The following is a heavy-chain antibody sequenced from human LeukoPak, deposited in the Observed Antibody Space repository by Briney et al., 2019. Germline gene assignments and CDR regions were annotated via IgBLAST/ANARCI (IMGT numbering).Heavy chain of an antibody. D-gene: IGHD3-10*01. V-gene: IGHV4-4*07. Sequence: SETLSLTCTVSGDSISSAYWGWIRQSAGKGLEYIGRLYVNGSPNSNPSLKSRVTISVDTSKNQFSLKLSSVTAADTAVYYCARGDLWFGESNWFDPWGQGTLVTVSS. CDR1: GDSISSAY. CDR3: ARGDLWFGESNWFDP. J-gene: IGHJ5*02. CDR2: LYVNGSP.